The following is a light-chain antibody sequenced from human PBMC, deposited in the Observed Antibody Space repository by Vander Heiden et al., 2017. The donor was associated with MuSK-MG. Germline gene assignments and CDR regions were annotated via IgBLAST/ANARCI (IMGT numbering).Light chain of an antibody. CDR3: SSYADSDTHVV. J-gene: IGLJ2*01. V-gene: IGLV2-8*01. CDR2: EVN. CDR1: SRDFGGFDF. Sequence: QSALTQPPSASGSPGQSVTISCTGTSRDFGGFDFVSWYQQHPGKAPKLMIYEVNKRPSGVPDRFSGSKSDNTASLTVSGLQAEDAADYYCSSYADSDTHVVFGGGTKLTVL.